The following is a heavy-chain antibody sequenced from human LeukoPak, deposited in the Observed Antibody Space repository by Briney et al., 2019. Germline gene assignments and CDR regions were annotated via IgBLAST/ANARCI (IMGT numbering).Heavy chain of an antibody. D-gene: IGHD2-15*01. CDR1: GYTFTNYG. J-gene: IGHJ6*02. CDR3: ARGIVVVVAATPGYYGMDV. V-gene: IGHV1-18*01. Sequence: ASVKVSCKASGYTFTNYGISWVRHAPGQGLEWMGWISAYNGNTNYAQKLQGRVTMTTDTSTSTAYMELRSLRSDDTAVYYCARGIVVVVAATPGYYGMDVWGQGTTVTVSS. CDR2: ISAYNGNT.